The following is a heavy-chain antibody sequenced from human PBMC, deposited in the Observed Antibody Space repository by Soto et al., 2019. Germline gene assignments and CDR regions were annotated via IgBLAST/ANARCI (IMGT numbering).Heavy chain of an antibody. D-gene: IGHD1-26*01. Sequence: ASGKVSCKASGYTFTSYGISWVRQAPGQELEWMGWINPYNGNTNYAQKLQGRVTMTTDTSTSTAYMELRSLRSDDTAVYYCAIVPVGASSIHPRGKAPLVTVSS. CDR1: GYTFTSYG. CDR3: AIVPVGASSIHP. CDR2: INPYNGNT. V-gene: IGHV1-18*01. J-gene: IGHJ5*02.